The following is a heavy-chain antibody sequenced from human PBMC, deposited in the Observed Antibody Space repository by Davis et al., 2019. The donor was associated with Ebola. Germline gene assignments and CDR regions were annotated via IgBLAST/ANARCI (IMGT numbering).Heavy chain of an antibody. CDR1: GFTFSSYA. CDR3: ARETVTTSYYGMDV. D-gene: IGHD4-17*01. J-gene: IGHJ6*04. Sequence: GESLKISCAASGFTFSSYAMSWVRQAPGKGLEWVSAISGSGGSTYYADSVKGRFTISRDNSKNTLHLQMNSLRAEDTAVYYCARETVTTSYYGMDVWGKGTTVTVSS. CDR2: ISGSGGST. V-gene: IGHV3-23*01.